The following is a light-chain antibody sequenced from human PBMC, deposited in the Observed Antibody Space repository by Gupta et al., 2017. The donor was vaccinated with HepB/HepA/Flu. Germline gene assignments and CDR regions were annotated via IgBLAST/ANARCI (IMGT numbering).Light chain of an antibody. CDR3: QQLNSYPLT. Sequence: DIQLTQSPSFLFASVGDRVTITCRASQDISGYLGWYQQKPGKAPKLLIFAASTLQSGVASRFSGSGSGTEFTLTISSLQPEDFATYYCQQLNSYPLTFGGGTKVDIK. V-gene: IGKV1-9*01. CDR1: QDISGY. J-gene: IGKJ4*01. CDR2: AAS.